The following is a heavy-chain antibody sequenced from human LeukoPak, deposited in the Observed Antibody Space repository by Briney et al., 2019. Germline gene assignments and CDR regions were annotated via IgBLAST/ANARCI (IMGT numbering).Heavy chain of an antibody. CDR3: ASLDGYDSSGYYYDFDY. V-gene: IGHV4-4*02. J-gene: IGHJ4*02. CDR1: GGSISSSNW. D-gene: IGHD3-22*01. CDR2: IYHSGST. Sequence: PSGTLSLTCAVSGGSISSSNWWSWVRQPPGKGLERIGEIYHSGSTNYNPSLKSRVTISVDKSKNQFSLKLSSVTAADTAVYYCASLDGYDSSGYYYDFDYWGQGTLVTVSS.